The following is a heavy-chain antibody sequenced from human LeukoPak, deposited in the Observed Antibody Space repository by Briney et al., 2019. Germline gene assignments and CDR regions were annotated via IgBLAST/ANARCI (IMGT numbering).Heavy chain of an antibody. J-gene: IGHJ5*02. D-gene: IGHD1-1*01. CDR2: MHDSGSA. CDR3: ARAGGWNSPIGS. V-gene: IGHV4-59*01. Sequence: GSLRLSCSASGFTFTDYYMSWIRQPPGKGLEWIGFMHDSGSANYNPSLKSRVTISVDTSKNQFSLKLTSVTAADTAVYYCARAGGWNSPIGSWGQGTLVTVSS. CDR1: GFTFTDYY.